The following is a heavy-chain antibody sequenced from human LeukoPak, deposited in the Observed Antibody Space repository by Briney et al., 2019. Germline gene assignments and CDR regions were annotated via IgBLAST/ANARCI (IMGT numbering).Heavy chain of an antibody. V-gene: IGHV4-59*01. J-gene: IGHJ5*02. D-gene: IGHD2-2*01. CDR3: ARENRYCSSTSCPNWFDP. Sequence: PSETLSLTCTVPGGSISSYYWSWIRQPPGKGLEWIGYIYYSGSTNYNPSLKSRVTISVDTSKNQFSLKLSSVTAADTAVYYCARENRYCSSTSCPNWFDPWGQGTLVTVSS. CDR2: IYYSGST. CDR1: GGSISSYY.